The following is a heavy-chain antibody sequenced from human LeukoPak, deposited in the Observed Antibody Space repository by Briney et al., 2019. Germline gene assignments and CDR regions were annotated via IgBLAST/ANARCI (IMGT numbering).Heavy chain of an antibody. CDR2: IIPILGIA. Sequence: SVKVSCKASGGTFSSYAISWVRQAPGQGLEWMGRIIPILGIANYAQKFQGRVTITADKSTSTAYMELSSLRSEDTAVYYCARDLWAPGMATPLDAFDIWGQGTMVTVSS. CDR1: GGTFSSYA. D-gene: IGHD5-24*01. V-gene: IGHV1-69*04. CDR3: ARDLWAPGMATPLDAFDI. J-gene: IGHJ3*02.